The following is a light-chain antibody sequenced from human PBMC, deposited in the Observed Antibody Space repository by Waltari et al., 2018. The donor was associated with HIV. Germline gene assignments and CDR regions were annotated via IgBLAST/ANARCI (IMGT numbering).Light chain of an antibody. J-gene: IGKJ3*01. Sequence: EIVMTQSPATLSVSPGGRATLSCRVSQSVPNNLAWYQQKPGQPPRLLIHDASIRATGLPARFTGRGSGTEFTLTLSNVQSEDFAVYYCQQYNSWPPSFGPGTKVDIK. CDR3: QQYNSWPPS. CDR2: DAS. V-gene: IGKV3-15*01. CDR1: QSVPNN.